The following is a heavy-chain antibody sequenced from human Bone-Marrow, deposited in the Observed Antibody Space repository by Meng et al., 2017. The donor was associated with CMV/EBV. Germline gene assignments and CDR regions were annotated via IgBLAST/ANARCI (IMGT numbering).Heavy chain of an antibody. J-gene: IGHJ3*02. CDR1: GGSISSYY. D-gene: IGHD4-23*01. Sequence: SETLSLTCTVSGGSISSYYWSWIRQPPGKGLEWIGYIYYSGSTNYNPSLKSRVTISVDTSKNQFSLKLSSVTAADTAVYYCARGKLRWYNTPTGAFDIWGQGTMVTVSS. CDR2: IYYSGST. V-gene: IGHV4-59*12. CDR3: ARGKLRWYNTPTGAFDI.